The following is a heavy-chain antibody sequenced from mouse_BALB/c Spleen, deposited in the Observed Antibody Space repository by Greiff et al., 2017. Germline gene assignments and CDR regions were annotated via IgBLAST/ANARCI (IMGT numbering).Heavy chain of an antibody. CDR3: ARQGYYFDY. J-gene: IGHJ2*01. CDR2: IYPGSGST. Sequence: QVQLKQPGAELVKPGTSVKLSCKASGYNFTSYWINWVKLRPGQGLEWIGDIYPGSGSTNYNEKFKSKATLTVDTSSSTAYMQLSSLASEDSALYYCARQGYYFDYWGQGTTLTVSA. CDR1: GYNFTSYW. V-gene: IGHV1-55*01.